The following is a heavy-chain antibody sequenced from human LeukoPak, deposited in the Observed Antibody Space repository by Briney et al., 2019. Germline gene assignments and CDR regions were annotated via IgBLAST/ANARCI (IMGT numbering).Heavy chain of an antibody. Sequence: GGSLRLSCAASGFTFSSYDMHWVRQATGKGLEWVSAIGTAGDTYYPGSVKGRFTISGENAKNSLYLQMNSLRAGDTAVYYCARELPDGGFDYWGQGTLVTVSS. CDR2: IGTAGDT. V-gene: IGHV3-13*01. CDR1: GFTFSSYD. CDR3: ARELPDGGFDY. D-gene: IGHD3-16*01. J-gene: IGHJ4*02.